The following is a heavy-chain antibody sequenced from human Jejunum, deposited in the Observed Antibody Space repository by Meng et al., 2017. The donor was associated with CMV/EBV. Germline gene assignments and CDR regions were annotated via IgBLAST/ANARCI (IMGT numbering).Heavy chain of an antibody. CDR1: GDSLSNSRHF. D-gene: IGHD6-19*01. J-gene: IGHJ4*02. CDR3: ARVPPSGNYRFDY. CDR2: IDYTGTT. V-gene: IGHV4-39*07. Sequence: LQLQHSGPGVVRPSGTLSLTCTVSGDSLSNSRHFWGWIRQPPGKGLEWIANIDYTGTTYYTPSLKSRVTISRDTSKNQFSLKLNSVTAADTAVYYCARVPPSGNYRFDYWGQGTLVTVSS.